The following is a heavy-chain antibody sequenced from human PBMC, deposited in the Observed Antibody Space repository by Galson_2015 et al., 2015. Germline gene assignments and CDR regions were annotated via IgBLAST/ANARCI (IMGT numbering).Heavy chain of an antibody. V-gene: IGHV4-59*01. D-gene: IGHD2-15*01. Sequence: ETLSLTCTVSGGSISSYYWSWIRQPPGKGLEWIGYIYYSGSTNYNPSLKSRVTISVDTSKNQFSLKLSSVTAADTAVYYCARERLQVAATPFDYYYGMDVWGQGTTVTVSS. J-gene: IGHJ6*02. CDR2: IYYSGST. CDR3: ARERLQVAATPFDYYYGMDV. CDR1: GGSISSYY.